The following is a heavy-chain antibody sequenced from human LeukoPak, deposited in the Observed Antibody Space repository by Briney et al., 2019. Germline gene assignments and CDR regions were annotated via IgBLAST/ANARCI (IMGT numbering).Heavy chain of an antibody. Sequence: SETLSLTCTVSGGSISSGDYYWSWIRQPPGKGLEWIGYIYYSGSAYYNPSLKSRVTISVDTSKNQFSLKLSSVTAADTAVYYCARTSTYYDFWSGYRDFDYWGRGTLVTVSS. CDR2: IYYSGSA. CDR3: ARTSTYYDFWSGYRDFDY. V-gene: IGHV4-30-4*08. J-gene: IGHJ4*02. CDR1: GGSISSGDYY. D-gene: IGHD3-3*01.